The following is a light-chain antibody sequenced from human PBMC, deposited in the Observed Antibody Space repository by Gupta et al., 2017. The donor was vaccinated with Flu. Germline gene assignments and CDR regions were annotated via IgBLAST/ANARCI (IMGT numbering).Light chain of an antibody. Sequence: SSDVGGYNTASWYQQHPGKAPKLMIFDVSIRPSGVSNRFSGSKSGNTASLTISGLQAEDEADYYCSSCTSSSALVLFGGGTKLTVL. CDR1: SSDVGGYNT. CDR3: SSCTSSSALVL. V-gene: IGLV2-14*04. J-gene: IGLJ2*01. CDR2: DVS.